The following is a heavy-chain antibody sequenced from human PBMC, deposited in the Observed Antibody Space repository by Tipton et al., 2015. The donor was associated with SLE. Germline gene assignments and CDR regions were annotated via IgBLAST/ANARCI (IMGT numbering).Heavy chain of an antibody. CDR3: AKDLDNYYGMDV. Sequence: SLRLSCAASGFTFSSYGMHWVRQAPGKGLEWVAFIRYDGSNKYYADSVKGRFTISRDNSKNTLYLQMSSLRVEDTAVYYCAKDLDNYYGMDVWGQGTTVTVSS. V-gene: IGHV3-30*02. CDR2: IRYDGSNK. J-gene: IGHJ6*02. CDR1: GFTFSSYG.